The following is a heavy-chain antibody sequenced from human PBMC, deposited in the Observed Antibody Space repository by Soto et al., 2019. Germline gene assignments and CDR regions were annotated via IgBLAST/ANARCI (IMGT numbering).Heavy chain of an antibody. Sequence: SETLSLTCTVSGGPISSRGYYWGWIRQPPGKGLEWIGTIYYSGSTYYNPSLKSRVTISVDTSKNQFSLKLSSVTAADTAVYYCARDLGTRMGDAFDIWGQGTMVTVSS. V-gene: IGHV4-39*02. CDR1: GGPISSRGYY. CDR2: IYYSGST. D-gene: IGHD3-22*01. CDR3: ARDLGTRMGDAFDI. J-gene: IGHJ3*02.